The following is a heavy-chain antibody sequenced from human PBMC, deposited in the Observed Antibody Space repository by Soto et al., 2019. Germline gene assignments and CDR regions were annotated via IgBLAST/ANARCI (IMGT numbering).Heavy chain of an antibody. CDR2: ISYDGSNK. Sequence: QVQLVESGGGVVQPGRSLRLSCAASGFTFSSYGMHWVRQAPGKGLEWVAVISYDGSNKYYADSVKGRFTISRDNSKNTLYLQMNSLRAEDTAVYYCANGPPCGGSCYFFDYWGQGTLVTVSS. V-gene: IGHV3-30*18. CDR1: GFTFSSYG. D-gene: IGHD2-15*01. CDR3: ANGPPCGGSCYFFDY. J-gene: IGHJ4*02.